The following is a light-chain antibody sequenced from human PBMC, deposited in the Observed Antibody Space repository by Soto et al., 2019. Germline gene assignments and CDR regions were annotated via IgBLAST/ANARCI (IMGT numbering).Light chain of an antibody. CDR1: QRVSGGF. CDR3: QQYGSSPS. J-gene: IGKJ1*01. Sequence: EIVLTQSPGTLSLSPGERATLYCGASQRVSGGFLAWYQQKPGVAPRLILYDTSFRAAGIPDRFSGSGSRTDFTLTISRLDPEDFADYCCQQYGSSPSFGQGTKVDIK. V-gene: IGKV3D-20*01. CDR2: DTS.